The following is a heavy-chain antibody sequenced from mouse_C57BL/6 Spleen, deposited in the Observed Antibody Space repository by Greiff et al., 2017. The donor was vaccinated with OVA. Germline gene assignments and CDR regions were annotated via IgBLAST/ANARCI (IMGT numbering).Heavy chain of an antibody. J-gene: IGHJ1*03. CDR3: ARGTVNGYFDV. D-gene: IGHD1-1*01. V-gene: IGHV1-76*01. Sequence: VQLQQSGAELVRPGASVKLSCKASGYTFTDYYINWVKQRPGQGLEWIARIYPGSGNTYYNEKFKGKATLTAEKSSSTAYMQLSSLTSEDSAVYFCARGTVNGYFDVWGTGTTVTVSS. CDR1: GYTFTDYY. CDR2: IYPGSGNT.